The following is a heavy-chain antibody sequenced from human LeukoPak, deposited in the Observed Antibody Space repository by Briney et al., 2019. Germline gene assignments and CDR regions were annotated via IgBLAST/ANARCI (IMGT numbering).Heavy chain of an antibody. CDR2: IYYSGST. J-gene: IGHJ5*02. CDR3: ARVTMVRGVITPWVPYDWFDP. V-gene: IGHV4-31*03. Sequence: SETLSLTCTVSGGSINSDYYYWSWIRQHPGKGLEWIGYIYYSGSTYYNPSLKSRVTISVDTSKNQFSLKLSSVTAADTAVYYCARVTMVRGVITPWVPYDWFDPWGQGTLVTVSS. CDR1: GGSINSDYYY. D-gene: IGHD3-10*01.